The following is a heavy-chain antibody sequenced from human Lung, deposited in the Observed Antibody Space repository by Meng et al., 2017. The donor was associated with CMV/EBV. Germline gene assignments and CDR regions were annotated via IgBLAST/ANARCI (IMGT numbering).Heavy chain of an antibody. D-gene: IGHD3-3*01. V-gene: IGHV3-74*01. CDR3: ARDKVRYYDFWSGYGGMDV. Sequence: GGSLRLSCAASGFTFSSYWMHWVRQAPGKGLVWVSRINSDGSSTSYADSVKGRFTISRDNAKNTLYLQMNSLRAEDTAVYYCARDKVRYYDFWSGYGGMDVWGQGTGVTVSS. J-gene: IGHJ6*02. CDR1: GFTFSSYW. CDR2: INSDGSST.